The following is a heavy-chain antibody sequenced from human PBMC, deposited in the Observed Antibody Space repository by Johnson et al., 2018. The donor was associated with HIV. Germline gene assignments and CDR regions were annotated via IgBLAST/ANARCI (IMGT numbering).Heavy chain of an antibody. CDR3: AKGGADYSDSRGYSENDAFDI. V-gene: IGHV3-30*02. J-gene: IGHJ3*02. CDR1: GFTFSSYG. CDR2: IRYDGSNK. Sequence: QMQLVESGGGVVQPGGSLRLSCAASGFTFSSYGMHWVRQAPGKGLEWVAFIRYDGSNKYYADSVKGRFTISRDNSKNTLYLQMNSRRAEDTAVYYCAKGGADYSDSRGYSENDAFDIWGQGTMVTVSS. D-gene: IGHD3-22*01.